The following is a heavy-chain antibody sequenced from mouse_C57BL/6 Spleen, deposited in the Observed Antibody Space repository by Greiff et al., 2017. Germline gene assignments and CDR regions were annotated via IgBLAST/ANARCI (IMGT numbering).Heavy chain of an antibody. J-gene: IGHJ4*01. CDR3: AVADYAMDY. Sequence: EVKLVESGGGLVKPGGSLKLSCAASGFTFSDYGMHWVRRAPGKGLEWVAYISSDSSTIYYADTVKGRFTISRDNAKNTLFLQMTSLRSEDTAMYYCAVADYAMDYWGQGTSVTVSS. V-gene: IGHV5-17*01. CDR1: GFTFSDYG. CDR2: ISSDSSTI. D-gene: IGHD1-1*01.